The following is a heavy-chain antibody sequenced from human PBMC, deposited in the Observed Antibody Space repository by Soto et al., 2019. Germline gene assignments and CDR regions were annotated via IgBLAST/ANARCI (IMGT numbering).Heavy chain of an antibody. CDR3: ARWAVVVVPAAPLLDYGMDV. CDR1: GYSFTSYW. V-gene: IGHV5-51*01. D-gene: IGHD2-2*01. Sequence: PGESLKISCKGSGYSFTSYWIGWVRQMPGKGLERMGIIYPGDSDTRYSPSFQGQVTISADKSISTAYLQWSSLKASDTAMYYCARWAVVVVPAAPLLDYGMDVWGQGTTVTVSS. J-gene: IGHJ6*02. CDR2: IYPGDSDT.